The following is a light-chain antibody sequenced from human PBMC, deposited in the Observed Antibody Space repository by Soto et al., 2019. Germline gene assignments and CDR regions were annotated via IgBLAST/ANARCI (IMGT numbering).Light chain of an antibody. CDR1: ENVRTL. J-gene: IGKJ1*01. Sequence: EVVLTQSPATLSLSPGERATLSCRASENVRTLVDWYQQKPGQAPRLLIHGAYNRATGIPDRFSGSGSGTDFTLTISNLEPEDFAVYYCQQHSHWPPWTCGQGTKVDIK. CDR3: QQHSHWPPWT. V-gene: IGKV3-11*01. CDR2: GAY.